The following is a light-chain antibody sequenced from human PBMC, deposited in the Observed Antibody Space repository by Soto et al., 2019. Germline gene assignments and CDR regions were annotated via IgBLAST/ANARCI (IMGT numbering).Light chain of an antibody. Sequence: EVVLTQSPFTLSLSPLEIATLSFRASQSFRGLLAWYQQKPGQAPRLLIYDAYNRATGIPPRFSGSGSGTDFTLTISSLEPEDSAVYYCQQRHMWPITFGQGTRLEL. CDR2: DAY. J-gene: IGKJ5*01. CDR1: QSFRGL. V-gene: IGKV3-11*01. CDR3: QQRHMWPIT.